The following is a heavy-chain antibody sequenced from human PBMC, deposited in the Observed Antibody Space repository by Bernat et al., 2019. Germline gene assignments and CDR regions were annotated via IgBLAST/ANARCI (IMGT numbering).Heavy chain of an antibody. J-gene: IGHJ4*02. V-gene: IGHV4-30-2*01. Sequence: QLQLQESGSGLVKPSQTLSLTCAVSGGSISSGGYSWSWIRQPPGKGLEWIGYIYHSGRTYYNPSLKSRVTRSVDRSKNQFSLKLSSVTAADTAVYYCATYYYDSSGYYSRVYWGQGTLVTVSS. D-gene: IGHD3-22*01. CDR3: ATYYYDSSGYYSRVY. CDR2: IYHSGRT. CDR1: GGSISSGGYS.